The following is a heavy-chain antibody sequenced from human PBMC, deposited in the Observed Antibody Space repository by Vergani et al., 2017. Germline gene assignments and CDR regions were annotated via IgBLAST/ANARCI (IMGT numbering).Heavy chain of an antibody. CDR3: ARRNSRMGYAFDI. D-gene: IGHD3-16*01. V-gene: IGHV5-51*01. CDR1: GYSFTIYW. Sequence: EVQLVQSGAEVKKPGESLTISCKGSGYSFTIYWIGWVRQMPGKGLEWMGIIYPGDSDTRYSPSFQGQVTISADKSISTAYLQWSSLKASDTAMYYCARRNSRMGYAFDIWGQGTMVTVSS. CDR2: IYPGDSDT. J-gene: IGHJ3*02.